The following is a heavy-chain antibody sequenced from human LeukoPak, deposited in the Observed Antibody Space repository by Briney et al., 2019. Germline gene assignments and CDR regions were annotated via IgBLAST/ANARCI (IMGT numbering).Heavy chain of an antibody. V-gene: IGHV1-18*01. J-gene: IGHJ5*02. Sequence: ASVKVSCEASGYTFHSFAINWVRQAPGQGLEWMGWISTNNHYIHYTQKFQGRVTITADESTSTAYMELSSLRSEDTAVYYCARDLVGATKEGNWFDPWGQGTLVTVSS. CDR2: ISTNNHYI. CDR3: ARDLVGATKEGNWFDP. D-gene: IGHD1-26*01. CDR1: GYTFHSFA.